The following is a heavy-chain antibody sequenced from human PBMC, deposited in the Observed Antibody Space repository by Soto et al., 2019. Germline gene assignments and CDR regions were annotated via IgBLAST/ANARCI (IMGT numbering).Heavy chain of an antibody. Sequence: QVQLVQSGAEVKKPGASVKVSCKASGYTFTSYDINWVRQATGQGFEYLGWTNTNSGNTGYVKKFHGRVTMTRDTSMSTAYMKLRSLRSEATAVYYCTRGIKYVDYSRWFDPWGTGTLVTVSS. CDR1: GYTFTSYD. J-gene: IGHJ5*02. CDR2: TNTNSGNT. CDR3: TRGIKYVDYSRWFDP. D-gene: IGHD4-17*01. V-gene: IGHV1-8*01.